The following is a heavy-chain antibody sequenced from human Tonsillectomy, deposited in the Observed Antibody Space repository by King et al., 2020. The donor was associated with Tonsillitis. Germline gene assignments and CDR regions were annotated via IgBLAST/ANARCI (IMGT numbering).Heavy chain of an antibody. CDR3: ARECHCSGGTCYSGY. D-gene: IGHD2-15*01. J-gene: IGHJ4*02. CDR1: GFTFSNYW. CDR2: IKQDGSEK. Sequence: VQLVESGGGLVQPGGSLRLSCAASGFTFSNYWMSWVRQAPGKGLEWVANIKQDGSEKYYVDSAKGRFTISRDNAKNSLYLQKNSLRAEDTAVYYCARECHCSGGTCYSGYWGQGTLVTVAS. V-gene: IGHV3-7*03.